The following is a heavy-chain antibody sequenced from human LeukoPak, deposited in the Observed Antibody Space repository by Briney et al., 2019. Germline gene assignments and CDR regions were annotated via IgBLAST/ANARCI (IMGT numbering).Heavy chain of an antibody. CDR2: ISGSGGST. Sequence: GGSLRLSCAASGFTFSDYYMSWIRQAPGKGLEWVSAISGSGGSTYYADPVKGRFTISRDNSKNTLYLQMNSLRAEDTAVYYGVAGKPSDYWGQGTLVTVSS. J-gene: IGHJ4*02. V-gene: IGHV3-23*01. D-gene: IGHD6-19*01. CDR1: GFTFSDYY. CDR3: VAGKPSDY.